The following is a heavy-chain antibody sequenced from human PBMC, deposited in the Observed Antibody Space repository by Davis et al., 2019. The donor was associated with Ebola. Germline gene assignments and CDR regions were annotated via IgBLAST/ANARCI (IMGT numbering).Heavy chain of an antibody. CDR1: GFTFSTYD. D-gene: IGHD3-3*01. Sequence: GGSLRLSCSASGFTFSTYDMNWIRQAPGKGLEWVSSISAFGTYIYYVDSVKGRFTISRDNAKNSLYLQMNSLRAEDTAVYYCARAPGTYYDFWSGYSMFDYWGQGTLVTVSS. V-gene: IGHV3-21*01. CDR2: ISAFGTYI. J-gene: IGHJ4*02. CDR3: ARAPGTYYDFWSGYSMFDY.